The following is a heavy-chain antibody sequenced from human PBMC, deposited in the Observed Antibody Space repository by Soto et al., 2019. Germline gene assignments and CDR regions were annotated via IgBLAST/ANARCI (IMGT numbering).Heavy chain of an antibody. Sequence: GESLKISCKGSGYSFTSYWIGWVRQMPGRGLEWMGIIYPGDSDTRYSPSFQGQVTISADKSITTAYLQWSSLKASDTAMYYCARRPRAVAGEDYYYGMDVWGQGTTVTVSS. CDR3: ARRPRAVAGEDYYYGMDV. CDR2: IYPGDSDT. V-gene: IGHV5-51*01. D-gene: IGHD6-19*01. J-gene: IGHJ6*02. CDR1: GYSFTSYW.